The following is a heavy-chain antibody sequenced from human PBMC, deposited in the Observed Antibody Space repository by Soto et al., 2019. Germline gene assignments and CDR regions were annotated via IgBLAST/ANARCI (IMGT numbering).Heavy chain of an antibody. CDR1: SGSISSSNW. J-gene: IGHJ4*02. CDR3: ARASRQWLDVYYFDY. Sequence: SETLSLTCAVSSGSISSSNWWSWVRQPPGKGLEWIGEIYHSGSTNYNPSLKSRVTISVDKSKNQFSLKLSSVTAADTAVYYCARASRQWLDVYYFDYWGQGTLVTVSS. CDR2: IYHSGST. V-gene: IGHV4-4*02. D-gene: IGHD3-22*01.